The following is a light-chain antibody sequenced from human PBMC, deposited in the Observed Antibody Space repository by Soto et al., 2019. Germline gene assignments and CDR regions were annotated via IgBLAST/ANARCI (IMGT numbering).Light chain of an antibody. Sequence: QSVLTQPASGSGSPGQSITTSCTGTGSDVGGYKYVSWYQQLPGKAPKLMIYDVSYRPSGVSDRFSGSKSGNTASLIISGLQAEDEADYYCSSYASSSPFVFGTGTRSPS. CDR3: SSYASSSPFV. J-gene: IGLJ1*01. V-gene: IGLV2-14*01. CDR1: GSDVGGYKY. CDR2: DVS.